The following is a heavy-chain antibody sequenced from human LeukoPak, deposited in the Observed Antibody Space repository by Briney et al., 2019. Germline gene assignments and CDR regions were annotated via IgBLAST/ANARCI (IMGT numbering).Heavy chain of an antibody. Sequence: SVKVSCKASGFTFTTSAVQWVRQARGQRLEWIRWIVVGSGNTNYAQKFQERVTITRDMSTSTVYMDLSSQRSEDTAVYYCAAASNYYDRSNYYSYAMDVWGQGTTVTVSS. CDR3: AAASNYYDRSNYYSYAMDV. CDR1: GFTFTTSA. J-gene: IGHJ6*02. CDR2: IVVGSGNT. V-gene: IGHV1-58*01. D-gene: IGHD3-22*01.